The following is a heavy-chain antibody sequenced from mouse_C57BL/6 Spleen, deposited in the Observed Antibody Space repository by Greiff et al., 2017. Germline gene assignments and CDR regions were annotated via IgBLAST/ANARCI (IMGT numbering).Heavy chain of an antibody. D-gene: IGHD4-1*01. CDR1: GFTFSDYY. CDR2: INYDGSST. CDR3: ARLTGTFPDY. Sequence: EVQRVESEGGLVQPGSSMKLSCTASGFTFSDYYMAWVRQVPEKGLEWVANINYDGSSTYYLDSLKSRFIISRDNAKNILYLQMSSLKSEDTATYYCARLTGTFPDYWGQGTSVTVSS. V-gene: IGHV5-16*01. J-gene: IGHJ4*01.